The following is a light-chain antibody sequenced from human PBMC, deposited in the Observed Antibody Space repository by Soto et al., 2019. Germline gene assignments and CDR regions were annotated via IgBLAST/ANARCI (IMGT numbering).Light chain of an antibody. J-gene: IGLJ2*01. CDR3: QTWGTGIEV. CDR2: LNSDGSH. Sequence: QLVLTQSPSASASLGASVKLTCTLSSGHSSYTIAWHQLQPEKGPRYLMTLNSDGSHSKGDGIPDRFSGSSSGAERYPSISSLQSEDEADYYCQTWGTGIEVFGGGTKLTVL. CDR1: SGHSSYT. V-gene: IGLV4-69*01.